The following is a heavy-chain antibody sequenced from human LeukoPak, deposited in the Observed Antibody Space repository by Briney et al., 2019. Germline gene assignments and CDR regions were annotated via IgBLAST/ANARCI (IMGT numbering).Heavy chain of an antibody. D-gene: IGHD3-22*01. Sequence: PSETLSLTCAVYGGSFSGYYWSWIRQPPGKGLEWIGEINHSGSTNYNPSLKSRVTISVDTSKNQFSLKLSSVTAADTAVYYCARHREYYDSSGYYVVYMDVWGKGTTVTISS. CDR3: ARHREYYDSSGYYVVYMDV. CDR1: GGSFSGYY. J-gene: IGHJ6*03. V-gene: IGHV4-34*01. CDR2: INHSGST.